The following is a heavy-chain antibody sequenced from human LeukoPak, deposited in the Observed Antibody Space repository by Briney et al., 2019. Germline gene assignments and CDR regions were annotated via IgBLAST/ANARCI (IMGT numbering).Heavy chain of an antibody. V-gene: IGHV4-31*03. J-gene: IGHJ5*02. CDR3: ARGGPTAMSTYNWLDP. CDR1: DGSISSDGYF. CDR2: IYHSGNT. Sequence: SETLSLTCTVSDGSISSDGYFWTWIRQHPGKALEWIGHIYHSGNTNYSPSLRSRTNISLGTSNNQFFLNLNSVTAADTAVYYCARGGPTAMSTYNWLDPWGQGILVAVSS. D-gene: IGHD2-21*02.